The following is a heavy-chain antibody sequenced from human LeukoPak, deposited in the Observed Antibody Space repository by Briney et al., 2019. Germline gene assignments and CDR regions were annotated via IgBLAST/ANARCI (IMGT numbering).Heavy chain of an antibody. CDR2: IYCSGST. V-gene: IGHV4-59*01. CDR1: GGSISSYY. CDR3: ARGYCSSTSCYPSGYYGMDV. J-gene: IGHJ6*02. D-gene: IGHD2-2*01. Sequence: SETLSLTCTVSGGSISSYYWSWIRQPPGKGLEWIGYIYCSGSTNYNPSLKSRVTISVDTSKNQFSLKLSSVTAADTAVYYCARGYCSSTSCYPSGYYGMDVWGQGTTVTVSS.